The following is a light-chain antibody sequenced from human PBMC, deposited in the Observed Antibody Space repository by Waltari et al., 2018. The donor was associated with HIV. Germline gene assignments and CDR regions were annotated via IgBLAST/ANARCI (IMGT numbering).Light chain of an antibody. CDR3: QAWDGNHVI. CDR1: KLSDKF. CDR2: QGS. Sequence: TQPPSVSVSSGQTASITCSGEKLSDKFPCWYQVKPGQPPVLLVYQGSRRPSGVPERFSASRSANTATLTIRGAQPLDEADYFCQAWDGNHVIFGGGTTLIVL. J-gene: IGLJ2*01. V-gene: IGLV3-1*01.